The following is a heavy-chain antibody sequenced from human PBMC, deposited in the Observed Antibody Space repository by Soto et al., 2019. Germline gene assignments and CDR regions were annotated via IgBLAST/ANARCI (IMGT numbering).Heavy chain of an antibody. CDR2: INTDGTTT. V-gene: IGHV3-74*03. Sequence: EVQLVESGGGLVQPGGSLRLFCAGSGFTFSNYWMHWVRQDPEKGLVWVSTINTDGTTTQYADSVKGRFTVTRDNAKNTLYLQMNSLRVEDTAVYFCAKDLSWGQCDYWGQGTLVTVSS. CDR1: GFTFSNYW. CDR3: AKDLSWGQCDY. D-gene: IGHD3-16*01. J-gene: IGHJ4*02.